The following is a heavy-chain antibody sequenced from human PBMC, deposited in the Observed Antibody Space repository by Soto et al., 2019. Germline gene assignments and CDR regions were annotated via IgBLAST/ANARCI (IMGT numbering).Heavy chain of an antibody. CDR3: GSSYGSGYRAFDY. CDR2: VNPIVSMS. J-gene: IGHJ4*02. Sequence: QVQLVQSGAEVKRPGSSVKVSCKASGDTFNFYSINWVRQAPGLGLEWMGRVNPIVSMSNYAQKFQGRVTMTAEKSTSRAYRELSSLRSEDTAIYYCGSSYGSGYRAFDYWGQGALGTVSS. V-gene: IGHV1-69*02. D-gene: IGHD3-10*01. CDR1: GDTFNFYS.